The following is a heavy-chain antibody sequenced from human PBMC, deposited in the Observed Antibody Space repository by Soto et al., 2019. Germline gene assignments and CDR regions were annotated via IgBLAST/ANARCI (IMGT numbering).Heavy chain of an antibody. CDR2: ISAYNGNT. CDR1: GYTFTSYG. CDR3: ARDSRVFGVVIMGGGDFDY. J-gene: IGHJ4*02. V-gene: IGHV1-18*01. Sequence: QVQLVQSGAEVKKPGASVKVSCKASGYTFTSYGISWVRQAPGQGLEWMGWISAYNGNTNYAQKLQGRVTMTTDTSTSTAYMELRSLRSDETAVYYCARDSRVFGVVIMGGGDFDYWGQGTLVTVSS. D-gene: IGHD3-3*01.